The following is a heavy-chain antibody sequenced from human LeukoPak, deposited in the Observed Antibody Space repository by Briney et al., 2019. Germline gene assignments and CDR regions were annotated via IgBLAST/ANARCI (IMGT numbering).Heavy chain of an antibody. D-gene: IGHD5-24*01. CDR2: ISSSSSYI. Sequence: PGGSLRLSCAASGFTFSSYSMNWVRQAPGKGLEWVSSISSSSSYIYYADSVKGRFTISRDNSKNSLYLQMNSLRTEDTALYYCAKWTGRWLQKKTYFDYWGQGTLVTVSS. CDR3: AKWTGRWLQKKTYFDY. CDR1: GFTFSSYS. V-gene: IGHV3-21*04. J-gene: IGHJ4*02.